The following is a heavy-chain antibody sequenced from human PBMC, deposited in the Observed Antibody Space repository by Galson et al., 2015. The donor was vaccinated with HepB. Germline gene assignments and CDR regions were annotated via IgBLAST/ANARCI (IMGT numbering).Heavy chain of an antibody. Sequence: SLRLSCAASGFTFSSYGMHWVRQAPGKGLEWVAVIWYDGSNKYYADSVKGRFTVSRDNSKNTLYLQMNSLRAEDTAVYYCARADMITSNFMDVWGQGTTVTVSS. V-gene: IGHV3-33*01. CDR1: GFTFSSYG. D-gene: IGHD3-16*01. CDR2: IWYDGSNK. J-gene: IGHJ6*02. CDR3: ARADMITSNFMDV.